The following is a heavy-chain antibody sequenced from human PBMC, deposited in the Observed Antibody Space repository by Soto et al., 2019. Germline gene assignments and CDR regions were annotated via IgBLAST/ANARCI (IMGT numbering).Heavy chain of an antibody. Sequence: ASVKVSCKASGYTFTSYAMHWVRQAPGQRLEWMGWINAGNGNTNYSQKFQGRVTITRDTSVSTAYMELSRLRSDDTAVYYCARDRIAAAGSYYYYYGMDVWGQGTTVTVSS. D-gene: IGHD6-13*01. CDR1: GYTFTSYA. J-gene: IGHJ6*02. CDR3: ARDRIAAAGSYYYYYGMDV. V-gene: IGHV1-3*01. CDR2: INAGNGNT.